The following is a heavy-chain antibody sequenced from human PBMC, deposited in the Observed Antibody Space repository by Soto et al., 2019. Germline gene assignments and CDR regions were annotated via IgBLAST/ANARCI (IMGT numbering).Heavy chain of an antibody. CDR2: ISAYNGNT. J-gene: IGHJ6*02. V-gene: IGHV1-18*01. CDR1: GYTFTSYG. CDR3: ASSYYYDSSGQRSYYYGMDV. Sequence: ASVKVSCKASGYTFTSYGISWVRQAPGQGLEWMGWISAYNGNTNYAQKLQGRVTMTTDTSTITAYMELRSLRSDDTAVYYCASSYYYDSSGQRSYYYGMDVWGQGTTVTVSS. D-gene: IGHD3-22*01.